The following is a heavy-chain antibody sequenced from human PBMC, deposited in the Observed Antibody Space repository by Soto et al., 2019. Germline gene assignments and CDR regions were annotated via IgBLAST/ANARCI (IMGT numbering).Heavy chain of an antibody. D-gene: IGHD6-19*01. Sequence: EVQLLESGGGLVQPGGSLRLSCAASGFTFSSYAMSWVRQAPGKGLEWVSAISGSGGRTYYADSVKGRFTISRDNSKNTLYLQMNSLRAEDTAVYYCAKVSSGWYDYFDYWGQGTLVTVSS. CDR2: ISGSGGRT. J-gene: IGHJ4*02. CDR3: AKVSSGWYDYFDY. V-gene: IGHV3-23*01. CDR1: GFTFSSYA.